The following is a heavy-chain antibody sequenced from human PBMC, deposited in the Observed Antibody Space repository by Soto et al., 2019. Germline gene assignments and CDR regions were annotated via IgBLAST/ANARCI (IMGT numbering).Heavy chain of an antibody. D-gene: IGHD6-13*01. CDR3: AKDSGLAAAGTAIDY. CDR2: ISWNSGSI. Sequence: EVQLVESGGGLVQPGRSLRLSCAASGFTFDDYAMHWDRQAPGKGLEWVSGISWNSGSIGYADSVKGRFTISRDNAKNSLYLQMNSLRAEDTALYYCAKDSGLAAAGTAIDYWGQGTLVTVSS. J-gene: IGHJ4*02. CDR1: GFTFDDYA. V-gene: IGHV3-9*01.